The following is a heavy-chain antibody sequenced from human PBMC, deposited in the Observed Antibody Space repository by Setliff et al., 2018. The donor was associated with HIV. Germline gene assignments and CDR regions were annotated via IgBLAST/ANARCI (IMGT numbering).Heavy chain of an antibody. CDR3: ARSQGIGNYHMDV. CDR1: GFTFSTSC. V-gene: IGHV3-21*01. D-gene: IGHD2-15*01. CDR2: ISYRSSYI. Sequence: GGSLRLSCAASGFTFSTSCMHWVRRAPGKGLEWISSISYRSSYIYYSDSVKGRFTISRDDAENSLFLQLDSLRDEDTAVYYCARSQGIGNYHMDVWGTGTTVTVPS. J-gene: IGHJ6*03.